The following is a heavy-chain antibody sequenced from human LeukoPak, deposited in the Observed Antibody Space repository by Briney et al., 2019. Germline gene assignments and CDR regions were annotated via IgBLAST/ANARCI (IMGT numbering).Heavy chain of an antibody. CDR1: GFTFSSYE. CDR2: ISSSGSTI. CDR3: ARVVCSGGSCSFDY. V-gene: IGHV3-48*03. D-gene: IGHD2-15*01. J-gene: IGHJ4*02. Sequence: PGGSLRLSCAASGFTFSSYEMNWVRQAPGKGLEWVSYISSSGSTIYYADSVKGRFTISRDNAKNSLYLQMNSLRAEDTAVYYCARVVCSGGSCSFDYWGQGTLVTVSS.